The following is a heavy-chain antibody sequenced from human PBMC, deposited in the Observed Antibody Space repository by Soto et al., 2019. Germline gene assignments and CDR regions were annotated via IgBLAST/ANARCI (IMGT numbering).Heavy chain of an antibody. J-gene: IGHJ6*02. D-gene: IGHD3-10*01. CDR1: DYSFTSHG. V-gene: IGHV1-18*01. Sequence: QVKLVQSGAEVKKPGASVKVSCKASDYSFTSHGITWVRQAPGQGLEWMGWISAYNGHTNYAQKLQGRVTMTTDTSTGTAYMQLRSLRSDDTAVYYCARDTGFGESDVWGQGTTVTVSS. CDR2: ISAYNGHT. CDR3: ARDTGFGESDV.